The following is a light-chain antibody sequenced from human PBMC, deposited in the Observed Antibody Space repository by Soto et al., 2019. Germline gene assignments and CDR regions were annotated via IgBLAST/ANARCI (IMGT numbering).Light chain of an antibody. CDR2: GAS. CDR3: QQRSNWPPYT. Sequence: IQLTQSPSSLSASVGDRVTITCRASQGVRSYLAWYQQKPGQAPKLLIYGASTLQSGVPSRFSGSGSGTDFTLTISNLQPEDFAVYYCQQRSNWPPYTFGQGTKLEIK. V-gene: IGKV1-9*01. CDR1: QGVRSY. J-gene: IGKJ2*01.